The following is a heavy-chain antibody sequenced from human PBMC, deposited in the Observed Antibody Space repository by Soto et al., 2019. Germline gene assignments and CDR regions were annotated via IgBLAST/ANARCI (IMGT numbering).Heavy chain of an antibody. CDR1: GYTFTSYY. V-gene: IGHV1-46*03. D-gene: IGHD2-15*01. Sequence: ASVKVSCKASGYTFTSYYMHWVRQAPGQGLEWMGIINPNGGSTSYAQKFQGRVTMTRDTPTSTVYMELSSLRSEDTAVYYCARGVTGYCSGGSCYADADYYYYMDVWGKGTTVTVSS. CDR3: ARGVTGYCSGGSCYADADYYYYMDV. CDR2: INPNGGST. J-gene: IGHJ6*03.